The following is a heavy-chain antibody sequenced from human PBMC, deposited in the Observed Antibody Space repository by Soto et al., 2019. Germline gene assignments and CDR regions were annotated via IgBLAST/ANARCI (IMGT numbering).Heavy chain of an antibody. CDR1: GGTFSSYA. Sequence: SVKVSCKASGGTFSSYAICWVRQAPGQGLEWMGGIIPIFGTANYAQKLQGRVTSTADKSTSTAYMQLSSLMSEDTAVYYCARGGVRNCTNGVCQANSQYYYYYYGMDVWGQGTTVTVSS. V-gene: IGHV1-69*06. CDR3: ARGGVRNCTNGVCQANSQYYYYYYGMDV. J-gene: IGHJ6*02. CDR2: IIPIFGTA. D-gene: IGHD2-8*01.